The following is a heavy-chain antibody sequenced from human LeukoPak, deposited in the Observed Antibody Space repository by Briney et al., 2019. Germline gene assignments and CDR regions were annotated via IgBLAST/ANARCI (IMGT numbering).Heavy chain of an antibody. D-gene: IGHD1-1*01. J-gene: IGHJ4*02. Sequence: GGSLRLSCAASGFTFSSYSMNWVRQAPGKGLEWVSYISSSSSTIYYADSVKGRFTISRDNAKNSLYLQMNSLRAEDTAVYYCVRDKRERLEAGFDYWGQGTLVTVSS. CDR3: VRDKRERLEAGFDY. V-gene: IGHV3-48*01. CDR2: ISSSSSTI. CDR1: GFTFSSYS.